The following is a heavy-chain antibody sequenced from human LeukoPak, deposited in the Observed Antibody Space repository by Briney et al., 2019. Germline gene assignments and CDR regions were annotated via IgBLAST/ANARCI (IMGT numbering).Heavy chain of an antibody. Sequence: SGPTLVNPTQTLTLTCTFSGFSLTTRGVGVGWIRQPPGKALEWLSLIYWDDDKRYSPSLKGRLTITKDTSKNQVVLTMTNMDPVDTATYYCVHSPYGSGTSRFYFDYWGQGTLVTVSS. CDR3: VHSPYGSGTSRFYFDY. CDR2: IYWDDDK. D-gene: IGHD3-10*01. CDR1: GFSLTTRGVG. V-gene: IGHV2-5*02. J-gene: IGHJ4*02.